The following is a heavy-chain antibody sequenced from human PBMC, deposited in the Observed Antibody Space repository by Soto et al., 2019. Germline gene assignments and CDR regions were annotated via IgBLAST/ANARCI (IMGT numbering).Heavy chain of an antibody. V-gene: IGHV1-69*13. J-gene: IGHJ4*02. CDR3: ARGVDYGDYDFWSGYFFDY. Sequence: SVKVSCKACGCTFSSYAISWVRQAPGQGLEWMGGIIPIFGTANYAQKFQGRVTITADESTSTAYMELSSLRSEDTAVYYCARGVDYGDYDFWSGYFFDYWGQGTLVTVSS. CDR1: GCTFSSYA. D-gene: IGHD3-3*01. CDR2: IIPIFGTA.